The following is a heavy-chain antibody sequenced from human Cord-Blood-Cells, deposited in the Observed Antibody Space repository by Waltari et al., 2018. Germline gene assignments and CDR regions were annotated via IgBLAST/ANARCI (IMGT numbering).Heavy chain of an antibody. V-gene: IGHV4-31*03. CDR1: GGSISSGGYY. D-gene: IGHD6-13*01. CDR2: IYYRGST. Sequence: QVQLQESGPGLVKPSQTLSLTCTVSGGSISSGGYYWSWIRQHPGKGLEWIGYIYYRGSTYYNPALKSRVTISIDPSKNQFSLKLSSVTAAGTAVYYCARDSGAAAGTAFDAFDIWGQGTMVTVSS. CDR3: ARDSGAAAGTAFDAFDI. J-gene: IGHJ3*02.